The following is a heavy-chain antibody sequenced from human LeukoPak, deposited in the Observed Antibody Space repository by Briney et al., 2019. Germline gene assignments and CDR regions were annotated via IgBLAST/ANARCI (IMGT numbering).Heavy chain of an antibody. CDR2: ISYDGSNK. Sequence: PGGSLRLSCAASGFTFSSYAMHWVRQAPGKGLEWVAVISYDGSNKYYADSVKGRFTISGDNSKNTLYLQMNSLRAEDTAVYYCARDYYDSSGYYPPNFDYWGQGTLVTVSS. CDR1: GFTFSSYA. V-gene: IGHV3-30*04. D-gene: IGHD3-22*01. CDR3: ARDYYDSSGYYPPNFDY. J-gene: IGHJ4*02.